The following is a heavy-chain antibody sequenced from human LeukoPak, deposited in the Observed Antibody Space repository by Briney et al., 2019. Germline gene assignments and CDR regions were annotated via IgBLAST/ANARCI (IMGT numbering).Heavy chain of an antibody. CDR3: AKDSKSIGSGWYVY. Sequence: SGRSLGLSCAASGFTFDDYAMHWVRQAPGKGLEWVSGISWNSGSIGYADSVKDRFTISRDNAKNSLYLQMNSLRAEDTALYYCAKDSKSIGSGWYVYWGQGTLVTVSS. V-gene: IGHV3-9*01. J-gene: IGHJ4*02. D-gene: IGHD6-19*01. CDR1: GFTFDDYA. CDR2: ISWNSGSI.